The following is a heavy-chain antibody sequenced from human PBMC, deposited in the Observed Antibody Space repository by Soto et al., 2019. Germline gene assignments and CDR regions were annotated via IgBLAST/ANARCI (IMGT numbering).Heavy chain of an antibody. Sequence: EVQLVESGGGLVQPGGSLRLSRVASGFTFSNYWVHWVRQAPGKGLVWVSRINSDGSTTSYADSVKGRFTISRDNAKNTLYLQMNSLRAEDTAVYFCARYCSGTSCNGLDFWGQGTLVTVSS. J-gene: IGHJ4*02. CDR1: GFTFSNYW. CDR3: ARYCSGTSCNGLDF. V-gene: IGHV3-74*01. D-gene: IGHD2-2*01. CDR2: INSDGSTT.